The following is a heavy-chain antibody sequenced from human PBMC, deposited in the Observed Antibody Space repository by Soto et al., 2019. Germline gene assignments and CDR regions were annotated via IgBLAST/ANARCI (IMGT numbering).Heavy chain of an antibody. CDR2: ISYDGSNK. Sequence: QVQLVESGGGVVQPGRSLRLSCAASGFTFSSYAMHWVRQAPGKGLEWVAVISYDGSNKYYADSVKGRFTISRDNSKNTLYLQMNSLRAEDTAVYYCARIIKDGDSDYWGQGTLVTVSS. CDR1: GFTFSSYA. D-gene: IGHD4-17*01. V-gene: IGHV3-30-3*01. CDR3: ARIIKDGDSDY. J-gene: IGHJ4*02.